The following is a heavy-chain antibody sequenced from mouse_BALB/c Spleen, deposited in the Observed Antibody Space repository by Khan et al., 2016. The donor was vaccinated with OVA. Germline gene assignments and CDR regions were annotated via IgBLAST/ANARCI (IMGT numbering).Heavy chain of an antibody. J-gene: IGHJ1*01. V-gene: IGHV14-3*02. CDR1: GFNINDTY. CDR2: IFPANANT. CDR3: ASRITTECFDD. D-gene: IGHD1-1*01. Sequence: VQLQQSGAELVKPGASVKLSCTASGFNINDTYIHWVKQRPEQGLEWIGRIFPANANTKYDPKFQGKATITADTSSNTAYLQLSSLTSEDTAVYYCASRITTECFDDWGAGTTVTVSS.